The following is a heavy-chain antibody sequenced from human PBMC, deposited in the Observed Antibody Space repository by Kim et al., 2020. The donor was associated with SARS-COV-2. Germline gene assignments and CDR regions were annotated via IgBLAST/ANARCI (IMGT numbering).Heavy chain of an antibody. Sequence: ASVKVSCKASGYTFTSYYMHWVRQAPGQGLEWMGIINPSGGSTSYAQKFQGRVTMTRDTSTSTVYMELSSLGSEETAVYYCARSSSSSHFDYWGQGTLVTVSS. CDR2: INPSGGST. J-gene: IGHJ4*02. CDR1: GYTFTSYY. D-gene: IGHD6-6*01. CDR3: ARSSSSSHFDY. V-gene: IGHV1-46*01.